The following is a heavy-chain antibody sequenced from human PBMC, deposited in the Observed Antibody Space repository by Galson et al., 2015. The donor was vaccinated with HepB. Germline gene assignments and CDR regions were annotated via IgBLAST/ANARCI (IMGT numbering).Heavy chain of an antibody. J-gene: IGHJ4*02. Sequence: SLRLSCAASGFTFSSYAMHWVRQAPGKGLEWVAVISYDGSNKYYADSVKGRFTISRDNSKNTLYLQMNSLRAEDTAVYYCARGRSSGWYGDLDDYWGQGTLVTVSS. CDR1: GFTFSSYA. CDR2: ISYDGSNK. CDR3: ARGRSSGWYGDLDDY. V-gene: IGHV3-30*04. D-gene: IGHD6-19*01.